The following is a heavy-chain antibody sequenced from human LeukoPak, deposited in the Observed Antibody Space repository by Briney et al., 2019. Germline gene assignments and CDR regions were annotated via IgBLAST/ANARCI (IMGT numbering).Heavy chain of an antibody. Sequence: ASVKVSCKASGYTFTSYDFNWLRQATGQGPEWMGWMNPNSGATGYAQKFQGRITMTRSASINTAYMELTDLRSEDTAVYYCASRSGSRYYFDYWGQGTLVTVSS. CDR1: GYTFTSYD. J-gene: IGHJ4*02. D-gene: IGHD1-26*01. V-gene: IGHV1-8*01. CDR2: MNPNSGAT. CDR3: ASRSGSRYYFDY.